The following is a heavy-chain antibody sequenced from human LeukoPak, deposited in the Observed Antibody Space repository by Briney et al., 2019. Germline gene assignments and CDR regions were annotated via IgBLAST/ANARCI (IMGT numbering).Heavy chain of an antibody. Sequence: ETLSLTCDVYGKSFSGYYWSWIRQPPGKGLEWVSFIYSGGNTHYSDSVKGRFTISRDNSKNTLYLQMNSLRADDTAVYYCARRAGEYSHPYDYWGQGTLVTVSS. CDR3: ARRAGEYSHPYDY. CDR1: GKSFSGYY. CDR2: IYSGGNT. V-gene: IGHV3-53*01. D-gene: IGHD4-17*01. J-gene: IGHJ4*02.